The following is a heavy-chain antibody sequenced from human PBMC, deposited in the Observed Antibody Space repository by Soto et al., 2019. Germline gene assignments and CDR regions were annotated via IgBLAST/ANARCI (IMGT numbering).Heavy chain of an antibody. V-gene: IGHV1-69*01. CDR3: ARDPRSITGTTSSEDFQN. CDR2: IIPLLGIT. Sequence: QAQLMQSGAEVKKPGSSLKVSCKASGGTLSGYAINWVRQAPGQGLEWMGGIIPLLGITDYGQKFQGRITIAADDSTGTAYMDLRGLRSEDTAVYDCARDPRSITGTTSSEDFQNWGQGTLVSGSS. D-gene: IGHD1-20*01. J-gene: IGHJ1*01. CDR1: GGTLSGYA.